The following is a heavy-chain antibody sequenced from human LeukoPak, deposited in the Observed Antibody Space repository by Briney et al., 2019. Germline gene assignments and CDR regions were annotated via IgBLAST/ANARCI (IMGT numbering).Heavy chain of an antibody. Sequence: PGGSLRLSCAASGFTFSSYSMNWVRQAPGKGLEWVSSISSSSSYIYYADSVKGRFTISRDNAKNSLYLQMNSLRAEDTAVYYCARSADESYYDILTGYRQRPSWFDPWGQGTLVTVSS. V-gene: IGHV3-21*01. CDR1: GFTFSSYS. D-gene: IGHD3-9*01. CDR3: ARSADESYYDILTGYRQRPSWFDP. J-gene: IGHJ5*02. CDR2: ISSSSSYI.